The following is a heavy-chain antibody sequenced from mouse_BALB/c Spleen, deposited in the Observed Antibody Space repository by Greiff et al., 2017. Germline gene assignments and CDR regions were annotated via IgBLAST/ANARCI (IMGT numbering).Heavy chain of an antibody. D-gene: IGHD1-1*01. CDR2: IYPGDGDT. CDR1: GYAFSSSW. J-gene: IGHJ4*01. CDR3: AREYYYGSSYAMDY. V-gene: IGHV1-82*01. Sequence: QVQLQQSGPELVKPGASVKISCKASGYAFSSSWMNWVKQRPGQGLEWIGRIYPGDGDTNYNGKFKGKATLTADKSSSTAYMQLSSLTSVDSAVYFCAREYYYGSSYAMDYWGQGTSVTVSS.